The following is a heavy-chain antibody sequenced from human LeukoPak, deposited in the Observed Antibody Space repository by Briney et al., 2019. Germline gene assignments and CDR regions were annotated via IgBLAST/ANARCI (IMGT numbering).Heavy chain of an antibody. D-gene: IGHD3-22*01. V-gene: IGHV4-39*07. CDR2: IYYSGST. Sequence: SETLSLTCTVSGGSIGSSSYYWGWIRQPPGKGLEWIGSIYYSGSTYYNPSLKSRVTISVDTSKNQFSLKLSSVTAADTAVYYCARKGSYYDSSGYYYFDYWGQGTLVTVSS. CDR3: ARKGSYYDSSGYYYFDY. CDR1: GGSIGSSSYY. J-gene: IGHJ4*02.